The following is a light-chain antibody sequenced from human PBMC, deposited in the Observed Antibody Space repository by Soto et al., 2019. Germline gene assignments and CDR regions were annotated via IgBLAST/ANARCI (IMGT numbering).Light chain of an antibody. J-gene: IGLJ2*01. Sequence: QSALTQPASVSGSPGQSITISCPNSDFGGYYFVAWYQHHPGKAPKLIIYDVTSRPSGVSSRFSGSKSGNTASLTISGLQAEDEADYYCSSYRSRNTPVFGGGTKLTVL. CDR1: NSDFGGYYF. CDR3: SSYRSRNTPV. CDR2: DVT. V-gene: IGLV2-14*03.